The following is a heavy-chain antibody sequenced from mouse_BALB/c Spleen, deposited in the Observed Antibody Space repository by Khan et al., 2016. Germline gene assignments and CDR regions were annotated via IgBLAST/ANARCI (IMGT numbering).Heavy chain of an antibody. CDR2: ISNDGAST. CDR1: GFSFSTYC. Sequence: EVQLVESGADLVKPGGSQKLSCTASGFSFSTYCMSWVRQTPDKRLEGVAAISNDGASTYYTDTLKRRFTISRDNAKNTLYLQMSSLKSEDTAMYYCGRRIYYAYENDARDYWGQGTSVTVSA. D-gene: IGHD2-2*01. J-gene: IGHJ4*01. CDR3: GRRIYYAYENDARDY. V-gene: IGHV5-6*01.